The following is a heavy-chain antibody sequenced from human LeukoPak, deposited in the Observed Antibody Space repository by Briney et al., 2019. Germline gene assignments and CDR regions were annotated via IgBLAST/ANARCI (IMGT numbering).Heavy chain of an antibody. D-gene: IGHD4-17*01. CDR1: GASIDAAGYS. Sequence: SQTLSLTCAVSGASIDAAGYSWNWIRQAPGKDLEWIGNIYHGGRTSYKSSLKSRVTISVDTSKNHFSLKLTSVTAADTAVYYCARTFQAPSYGDSDSRTKYPYSMDVWGQGTMVAVSS. CDR2: IYHGGRT. J-gene: IGHJ6*02. CDR3: ARTFQAPSYGDSDSRTKYPYSMDV. V-gene: IGHV4-30-2*01.